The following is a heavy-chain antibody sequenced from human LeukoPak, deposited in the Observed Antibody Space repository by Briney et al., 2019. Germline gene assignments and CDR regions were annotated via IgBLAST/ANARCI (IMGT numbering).Heavy chain of an antibody. V-gene: IGHV1-2*02. CDR1: GYTFTGYY. CDR2: INPNSGGT. Sequence: ASVKVSCKASGYTFTGYYIHWVRQAPGQVLEWMGWINPNSGGTNYARKFQGRVTMTRDTSISTAYMELSRLRSDDTAVYYCARVPRDYYSTSYYYMDVWGKGTTVTVSS. CDR3: ARVPRDYYSTSYYYMDV. D-gene: IGHD2-21*02. J-gene: IGHJ6*03.